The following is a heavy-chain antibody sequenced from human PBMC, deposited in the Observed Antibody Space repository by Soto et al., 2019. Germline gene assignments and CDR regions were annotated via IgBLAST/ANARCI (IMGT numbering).Heavy chain of an antibody. Sequence: QVQLMQSGAEVKKPGASVKVSCKASGDTFTDYYIHWVRQAPGQGLEWMGTVNPSGGHTTYAQHFLGRVTMIRDTSTSTLYMELTSLTSDDTAIYYCARGGHVVVVTAALDYWGQGTLVTVS. CDR2: VNPSGGHT. CDR3: ARGGHVVVVTAALDY. D-gene: IGHD2-21*02. J-gene: IGHJ4*02. V-gene: IGHV1-46*01. CDR1: GDTFTDYY.